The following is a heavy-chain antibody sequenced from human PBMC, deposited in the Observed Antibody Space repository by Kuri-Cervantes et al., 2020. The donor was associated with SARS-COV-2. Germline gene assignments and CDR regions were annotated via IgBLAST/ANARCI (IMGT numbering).Heavy chain of an antibody. J-gene: IGHJ4*02. CDR1: GGTFSSYA. V-gene: IGHV1-69*06. CDR2: IIPIFGTA. D-gene: IGHD5-24*01. CDR3: ARFGSQEDGYNSGNY. Sequence: SVKVSCKASGGTFSSYAISWVRQAPGQGLEWMGGIIPIFGTANYAQKFQGRVTITADKSTSAAYMELSSLRSEDTAVYYCARFGSQEDGYNSGNYWGQGTLVTVSS.